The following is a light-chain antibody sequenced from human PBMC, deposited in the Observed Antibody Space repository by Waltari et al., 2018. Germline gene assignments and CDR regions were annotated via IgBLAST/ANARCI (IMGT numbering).Light chain of an antibody. CDR2: GAS. CDR3: QHYLRLPVT. V-gene: IGKV3-20*01. CDR1: QSVSRA. Sequence: EMLLTHSPGSPSLSLGERATVSCRASQSVSRALAWYQQKPGQAPRLLIYGASTRATGIPDRFSGSGSGTDFSLTISRLEPDDFAVYYCQHYLRLPVTFGQGTTVEI. J-gene: IGKJ1*01.